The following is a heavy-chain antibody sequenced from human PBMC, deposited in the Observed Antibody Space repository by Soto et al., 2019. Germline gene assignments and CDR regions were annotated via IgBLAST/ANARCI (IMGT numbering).Heavy chain of an antibody. J-gene: IGHJ6*02. CDR1: GGTFNTYT. CDR3: ASLNNWSSGDGRIEV. D-gene: IGHD1-26*01. V-gene: IGHV1-69*01. CDR2: IMPLYAKP. Sequence: QVQLVQSGAEVKKPGSSVKVSCKASGGTFNTYTISWVRQVPGQGLEWMGGIMPLYAKPTYAQHFLGRLTIAAEEHTSTVYMELSSLRSEDTALYYCASLNNWSSGDGRIEVWGRGTAVSVSS.